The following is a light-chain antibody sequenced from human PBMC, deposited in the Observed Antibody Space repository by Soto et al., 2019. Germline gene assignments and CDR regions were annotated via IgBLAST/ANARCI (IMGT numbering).Light chain of an antibody. CDR2: EVF. J-gene: IGLJ2*01. CDR3: SSYAAGNNLL. Sequence: QSALTQPPSASGSPGQSVTISCTGTSRDIGGHNHVSWFQHHPDKAPKLILYEVFKRPSGVPDRFSGSKSGNPASLTVSGLQAGHEAEYYCSSYAAGNNLLFGGGTKLTVL. V-gene: IGLV2-8*01. CDR1: SRDIGGHNH.